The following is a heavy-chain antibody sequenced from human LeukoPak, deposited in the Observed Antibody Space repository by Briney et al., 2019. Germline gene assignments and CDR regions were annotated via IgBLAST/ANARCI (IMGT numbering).Heavy chain of an antibody. J-gene: IGHJ5*02. Sequence: SETLSLTCTVSGGSISSYYWSWIRQPPGKGLEWIGYIYYSGSTNYNPSLKSRVTISVDTSKNQFSLKLSSVTAADTAVYYCAREDSGSYWGNWFDPWGQGTLVTVSS. V-gene: IGHV4-59*01. CDR1: GGSISSYY. CDR3: AREDSGSYWGNWFDP. D-gene: IGHD1-26*01. CDR2: IYYSGST.